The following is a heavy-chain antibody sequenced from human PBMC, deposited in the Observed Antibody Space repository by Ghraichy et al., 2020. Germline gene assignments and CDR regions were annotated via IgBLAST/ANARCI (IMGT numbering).Heavy chain of an antibody. CDR2: FDPEDGET. J-gene: IGHJ4*02. Sequence: ASVKVSCKVSGYTLTELSMHWVRQAPGKGLEWMGGFDPEDGETIYAQKFQGRVTMTEDTSTDTAYMELSSLRSEDTAVYYCATEVRNKYYDFWSGKINYFDYWGQGTLVTVSS. CDR1: GYTLTELS. D-gene: IGHD3-3*01. CDR3: ATEVRNKYYDFWSGKINYFDY. V-gene: IGHV1-24*01.